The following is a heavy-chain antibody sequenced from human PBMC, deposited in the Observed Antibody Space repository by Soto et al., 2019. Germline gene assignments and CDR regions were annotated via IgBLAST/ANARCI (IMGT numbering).Heavy chain of an antibody. Sequence: QVQLVESGGGVVQPGRSLRLSCAASGFTFSSYAMHWVRQAPGKGLAWVAVISYDGSNKYYADSVKGRFTISRDNSKNTLYLQMNSLIAEDTAVYYCARDRLRYNWNDFPYYYYGMDVWGQGTTVTVSS. CDR3: ARDRLRYNWNDFPYYYYGMDV. CDR2: ISYDGSNK. V-gene: IGHV3-30-3*01. J-gene: IGHJ6*02. D-gene: IGHD1-1*01. CDR1: GFTFSSYA.